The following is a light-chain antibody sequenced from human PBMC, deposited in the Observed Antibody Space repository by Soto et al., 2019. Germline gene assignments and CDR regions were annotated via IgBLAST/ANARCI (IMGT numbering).Light chain of an antibody. J-gene: IGKJ5*01. CDR2: GAS. Sequence: EIELTQSPGTLSLSLGERATLSCRASQSVSSSNLAWYQQKPGQAPRLLIYGASSRATGIPDRFSGSGSGTDFTLTISSLEPEDFAVYYCQQRNSWPPTFTFGQGTRLEIK. V-gene: IGKV3D-20*02. CDR3: QQRNSWPPTFT. CDR1: QSVSSSN.